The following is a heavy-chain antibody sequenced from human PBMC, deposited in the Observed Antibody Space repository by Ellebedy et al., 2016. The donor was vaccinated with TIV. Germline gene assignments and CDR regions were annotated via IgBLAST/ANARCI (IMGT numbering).Heavy chain of an antibody. J-gene: IGHJ4*02. V-gene: IGHV1-3*01. D-gene: IGHD3-10*01. CDR1: GYTFTSYA. Sequence: ASVKVSCKASGYTFTSYAMHWVRQAPGQRLEWMGWINAGNGNTKYSQKFQGRVTITRDTSASTAYMELSSLRSEDTAVYYCARGPPIGFGELYYFDYWGQGTLVTVSS. CDR3: ARGPPIGFGELYYFDY. CDR2: INAGNGNT.